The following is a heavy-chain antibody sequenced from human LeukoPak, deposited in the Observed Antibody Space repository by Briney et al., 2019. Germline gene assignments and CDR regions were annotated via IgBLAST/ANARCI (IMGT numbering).Heavy chain of an antibody. Sequence: SETLSLTCTVSGGSISSYYWSWIRQPPGKGLEWIGYIYYSGSANYNPSLKSRVTISIETSKNQFSLKLSSVTAADTAVYYCARQRARYDSSGGWFDPWGQGTLVTVSS. J-gene: IGHJ5*02. CDR1: GGSISSYY. CDR2: IYYSGSA. V-gene: IGHV4-59*08. CDR3: ARQRARYDSSGGWFDP. D-gene: IGHD3-22*01.